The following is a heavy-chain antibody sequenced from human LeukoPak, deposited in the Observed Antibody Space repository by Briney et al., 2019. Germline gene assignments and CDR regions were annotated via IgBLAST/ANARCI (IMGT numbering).Heavy chain of an antibody. CDR2: IYYSGST. CDR1: GGSISSYY. D-gene: IGHD6-13*01. Sequence: SETLSLTCTVSGGSISSYYWSWIRQPPGKGLEWIGYIYYSGSTNYNPSLKSRVTISVDTSKNQFSLKLSSVTAADTAVYYCARVAAAGILFDYWGQGTLVTVSS. V-gene: IGHV4-59*01. CDR3: ARVAAAGILFDY. J-gene: IGHJ4*02.